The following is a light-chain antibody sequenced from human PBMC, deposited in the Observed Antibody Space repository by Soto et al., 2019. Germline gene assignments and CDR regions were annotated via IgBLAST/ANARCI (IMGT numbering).Light chain of an antibody. V-gene: IGLV4-60*02. CDR3: ETWDSNTRV. Sequence: QPVLTQSSSASASLGSSVKLTCTLSSGHSSYIIAWHQQQPGKAPRYLMKLEGSGSYNKGSGVPDRFSGSSSGADRYLTSSNLQFEDEADYYCETWDSNTRVFGGGTKRTVL. J-gene: IGLJ3*02. CDR2: LEGSGSY. CDR1: SGHSSYI.